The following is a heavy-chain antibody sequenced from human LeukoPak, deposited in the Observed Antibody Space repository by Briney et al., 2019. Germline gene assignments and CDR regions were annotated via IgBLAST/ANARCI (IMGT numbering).Heavy chain of an antibody. V-gene: IGHV1-69*04. CDR3: ARDAGYSYGYDAFDI. D-gene: IGHD5-18*01. CDR2: IIPILGIA. Sequence: SVKVSCKASGGTFSSYAISWVRQAPGQGLEWMGRIIPILGIANYAQKFQGRVTITADKSTSTAYMELSSLRSEDTAVYYCARDAGYSYGYDAFDIWGQGTMVTVSS. CDR1: GGTFSSYA. J-gene: IGHJ3*02.